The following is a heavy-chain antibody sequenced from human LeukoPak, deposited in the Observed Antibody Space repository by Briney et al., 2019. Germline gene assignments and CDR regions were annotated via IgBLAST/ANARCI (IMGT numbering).Heavy chain of an antibody. CDR3: ARAVSPPYYCMDV. J-gene: IGHJ6*03. CDR1: GVSISRYS. CDR2: IYNDGAT. Sequence: NPSETLSLTCAVSGVSISRYSWSWIRRPPGKGLVWIGYIYNDGATNYNPSLKSRVTMSLDTSKNQFSLKLDSVAAADTSLYYCARAVSPPYYCMDVWGTGTTVTVSS. D-gene: IGHD3-16*01. V-gene: IGHV4-59*01.